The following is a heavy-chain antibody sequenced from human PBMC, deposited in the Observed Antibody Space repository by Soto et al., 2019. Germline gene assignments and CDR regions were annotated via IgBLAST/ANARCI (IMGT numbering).Heavy chain of an antibody. CDR3: ARDQNRSSGWYRLDY. J-gene: IGHJ4*02. CDR1: GGSISSGGYY. CDR2: IYYSGST. V-gene: IGHV4-31*03. D-gene: IGHD6-19*01. Sequence: QVQLQESDPGLVKPSQTLSLTCTVSGGSISSGGYYWRWIRQHPGKGLEWMGYIYYSGSTYYNPSLKSRVTLSVDPSKNQFSMTLSSVTAADTAVYYYARDQNRSSGWYRLDYWGPGTLGTVSS.